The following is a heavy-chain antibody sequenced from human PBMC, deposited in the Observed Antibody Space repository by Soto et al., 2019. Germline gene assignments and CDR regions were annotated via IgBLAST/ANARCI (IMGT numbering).Heavy chain of an antibody. Sequence: QVELVQSGAEVKKPGSSVKVSCKASGVTFSSYAINWVRQAPGQGLEWIGGIIPIIDTTNYAQKFQGRVKYTADKSTMTTYMELSSLRSEDTAVYYCERGRDGHKSDYFDHWGPGTHVAVSS. J-gene: IGHJ4*02. CDR3: ERGRDGHKSDYFDH. CDR2: IIPIIDTT. V-gene: IGHV1-69*06. CDR1: GVTFSSYA.